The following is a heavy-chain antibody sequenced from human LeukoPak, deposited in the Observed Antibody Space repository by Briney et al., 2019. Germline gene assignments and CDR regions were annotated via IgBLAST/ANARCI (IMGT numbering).Heavy chain of an antibody. V-gene: IGHV3-48*03. J-gene: IGHJ4*02. CDR1: GFTFSSYE. Sequence: PGGSLRLSCAASGFTFSSYEMNWLRQAPGKGLECLSYISSSGSTIYYADSVKGRFTISRDNDKNSLWLQMTSLRAEDSAVYFCASGSGWTFDYWGQGTLVTVSS. D-gene: IGHD6-19*01. CDR2: ISSSGSTI. CDR3: ASGSGWTFDY.